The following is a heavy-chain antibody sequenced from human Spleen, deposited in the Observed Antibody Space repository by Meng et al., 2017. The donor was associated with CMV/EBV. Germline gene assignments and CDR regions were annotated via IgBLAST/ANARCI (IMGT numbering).Heavy chain of an antibody. CDR3: AKDRNWGGSQQDAFDI. V-gene: IGHV3-30*02. Sequence: GFTFSSYGMHWVRQAPGKGLEWVAFIRYDGSNKYYADSVKGRFTISRDNSKNTLYLQMNSLRAEDTAVYYCAKDRNWGGSQQDAFDIWGQGTMVTVSS. CDR2: IRYDGSNK. D-gene: IGHD7-27*01. J-gene: IGHJ3*02. CDR1: GFTFSSYG.